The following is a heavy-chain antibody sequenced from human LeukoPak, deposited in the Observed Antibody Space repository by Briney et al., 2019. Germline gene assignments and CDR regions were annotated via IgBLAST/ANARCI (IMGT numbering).Heavy chain of an antibody. V-gene: IGHV3-7*01. D-gene: IGHD2-2*02. CDR2: MKQDGTEK. J-gene: IGHJ4*02. CDR1: GFTFSSYS. Sequence: GGSLRLSCAASGFTFSSYSMNWVRQAPGKGLEWVANMKQDGTEKYCVDSVKGRFTISRDNARNSLYLQMNNLRAEDTAVYYCARGGYCSSTSCYNGRTDYWGQGTLVTVSS. CDR3: ARGGYCSSTSCYNGRTDY.